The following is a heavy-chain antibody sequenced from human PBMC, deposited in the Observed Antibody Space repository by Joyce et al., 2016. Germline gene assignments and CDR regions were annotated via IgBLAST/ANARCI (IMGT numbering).Heavy chain of an antibody. V-gene: IGHV3-48*04. D-gene: IGHD3-3*02. CDR3: ARDPAFCKGFDY. Sequence: VQLAESGGGLVTPGGSLRLSCGASGFSFSSYGMHWVRQAPGKEPEVLSYIRRSSDTSYYADSVRGRFTITRDNVKNSLYLEMNSLRVEDTAVYYCARDPAFCKGFDYWGQGSLVIVSS. CDR2: IRRSSDTS. CDR1: GFSFSSYG. J-gene: IGHJ4*02.